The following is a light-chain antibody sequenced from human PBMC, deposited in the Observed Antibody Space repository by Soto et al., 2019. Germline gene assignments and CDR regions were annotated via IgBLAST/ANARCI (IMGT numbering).Light chain of an antibody. CDR2: DAS. CDR3: QQYDTYPWT. V-gene: IGKV1-5*01. CDR1: QKMNAW. J-gene: IGKJ1*01. Sequence: DIQMTQSPTTLSASVGDRVIITCRDSQKMNAWLAWYQQKPGKAPTLLIYDASSLENGVPSRFSGSGSGTDFTLTISSLQPDDFATYYCQQYDTYPWTFGQGTKVDIK.